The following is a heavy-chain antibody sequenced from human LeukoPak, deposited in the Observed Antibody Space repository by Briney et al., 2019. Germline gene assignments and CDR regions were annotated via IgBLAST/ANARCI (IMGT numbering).Heavy chain of an antibody. V-gene: IGHV1-69*13. CDR1: GGTFSSYA. CDR3: AAGGYSGYDSTTLDY. Sequence: SVKVSCKASGGTFSSYAISWVRQAPGQGLEGMGGIIPIFGTANYAQKFQGRVTITADESTSTAYMELSSLRSEDTAVYYCAAGGYSGYDSTTLDYWGQGTLVTVSS. D-gene: IGHD5-12*01. CDR2: IIPIFGTA. J-gene: IGHJ4*02.